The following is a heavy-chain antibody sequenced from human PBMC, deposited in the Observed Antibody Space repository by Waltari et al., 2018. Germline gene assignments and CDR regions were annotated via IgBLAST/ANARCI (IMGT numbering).Heavy chain of an antibody. CDR2: IYTSGST. Sequence: QLQLQESGPGLVKPSKPLSLTCTVSGGSISSGSSSWRWIRQPAGKGLEWIGRIYTSGSTNYNPSLKSRVTISVDTSKNQFSLKLSSVTAADTAVYYCARAACYGGDYYYYGMDVWGQGTTVTVSS. V-gene: IGHV4-61*02. CDR1: GGSISSGSSS. D-gene: IGHD2-15*01. J-gene: IGHJ6*02. CDR3: ARAACYGGDYYYYGMDV.